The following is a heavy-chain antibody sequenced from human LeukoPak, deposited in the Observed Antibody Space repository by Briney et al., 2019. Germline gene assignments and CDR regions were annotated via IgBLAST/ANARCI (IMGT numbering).Heavy chain of an antibody. CDR1: GFTFSSYW. CDR2: INSVGYSI. CDR3: ARGEAVAGTDH. Sequence: GGSLRLSCAASGFTFSSYWMHWVRQAPGKGLEWLARINSVGYSISYADSVKGRFTISRDNAKKTVYLQMNSLRVEDTAIYYCARGEAVAGTDHWGQGVLVTASS. V-gene: IGHV3-74*01. D-gene: IGHD6-19*01. J-gene: IGHJ4*02.